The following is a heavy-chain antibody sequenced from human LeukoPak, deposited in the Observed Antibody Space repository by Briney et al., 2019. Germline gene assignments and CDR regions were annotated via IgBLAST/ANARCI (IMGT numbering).Heavy chain of an antibody. J-gene: IGHJ4*02. D-gene: IGHD3-9*01. CDR2: IKQDGSEK. V-gene: IGHV3-7*01. Sequence: GGSLRLSCAASGFTFSSYWMSWVRQAPGKGLEWVAYIKQDGSEKYYVDSVKGRFTISRDNAKNSLYLQMNSLRAEDTAVYYCARGRAYDILTGYYYFDYWGQGTLVTVSS. CDR3: ARGRAYDILTGYYYFDY. CDR1: GFTFSSYW.